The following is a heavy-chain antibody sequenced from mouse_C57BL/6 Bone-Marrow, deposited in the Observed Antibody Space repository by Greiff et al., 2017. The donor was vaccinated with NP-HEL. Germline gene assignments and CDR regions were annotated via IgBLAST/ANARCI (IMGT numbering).Heavy chain of an antibody. CDR2: IYPRSGNT. CDR3: TPLLRYYAMDY. V-gene: IGHV1-81*01. CDR1: GYTFTSYG. Sequence: QVQLQQSGAELARPGASVKLSCKASGYTFTSYGISWVKQRTGQGLEWIGEIYPRSGNTYYNEKFKSKATLTADKSSSTAYMVLRSLTSEDSAVYFFTPLLRYYAMDYWGQGTSVTVSS. D-gene: IGHD1-2*01. J-gene: IGHJ4*01.